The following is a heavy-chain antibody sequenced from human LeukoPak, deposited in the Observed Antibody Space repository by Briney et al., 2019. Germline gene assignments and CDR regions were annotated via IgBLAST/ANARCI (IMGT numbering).Heavy chain of an antibody. CDR2: INPSTDGT. J-gene: IGHJ5*02. CDR3: ATSPNSIVLYNDYFDP. V-gene: IGHV1-2*02. D-gene: IGHD2/OR15-2a*01. CDR1: GYSFTAYY. Sequence: GASVKVSCKTSGYSFTAYYIYWVRQAPGQGLEWMGWINPSTDGTKSAQKFQGRVTMTTDTSITTAYMELSRLRSDDTAVFYCATSPNSIVLYNDYFDPWGQGTLVTVSS.